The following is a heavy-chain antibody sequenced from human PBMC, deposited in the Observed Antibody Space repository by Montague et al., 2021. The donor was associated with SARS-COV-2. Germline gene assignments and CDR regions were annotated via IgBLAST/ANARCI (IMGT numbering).Heavy chain of an antibody. D-gene: IGHD3-10*01. V-gene: IGHV3-30*03. J-gene: IGHJ5*01. CDR2: ISYGGSKK. CDR1: GFTFNNFG. CDR3: VRAGDFFWFGEGLNWFDS. Sequence: SLRLSCAASGFTFNNFGMHWVRQAPGKGLEWLAVISYGGSKKYYADFLKGRFTISRDSSKKTLYLHMSGLTTDDTAVYYCVRAGDFFWFGEGLNWFDSWGQGALVSVSS.